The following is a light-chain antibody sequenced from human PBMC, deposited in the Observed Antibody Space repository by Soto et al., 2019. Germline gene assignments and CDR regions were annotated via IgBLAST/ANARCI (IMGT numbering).Light chain of an antibody. J-gene: IGLJ2*01. V-gene: IGLV1-47*01. CDR1: SSNIGSKY. CDR2: RNN. CDR3: AAWDAGVSGPA. Sequence: QSVLTQPPSASGTPGRRVTIPCSGSSSNIGSKYVYCYQQLPGTAPKLLMYRNNHRPSGVPDRFSGSKSGTSASLAISGLRSEDEADYYCAAWDAGVSGPAFGGGTKLTVL.